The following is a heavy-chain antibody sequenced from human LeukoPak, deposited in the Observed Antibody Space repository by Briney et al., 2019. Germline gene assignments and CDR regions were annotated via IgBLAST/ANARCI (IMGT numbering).Heavy chain of an antibody. V-gene: IGHV4-39*01. CDR1: GGSITSSSSY. D-gene: IGHD6-19*01. J-gene: IGHJ4*02. CDR3: ARRGGWYYFDY. Sequence: PSETLSLTCTVSGGSITSSSSYWGWISHPPGKGLEWIGTFYYSGSTYYNPSLKSRVTISVDTSKNQFSLKLNSVTAADTAVYYCARRGGWYYFDYWGQGTLVTVSS. CDR2: FYYSGST.